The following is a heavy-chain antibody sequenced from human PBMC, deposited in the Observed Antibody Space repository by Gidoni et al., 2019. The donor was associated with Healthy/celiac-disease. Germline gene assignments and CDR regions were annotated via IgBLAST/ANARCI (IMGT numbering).Heavy chain of an antibody. CDR1: GSSISSYY. V-gene: IGHV4-59*08. CDR3: ARLGTSPSLDFDY. D-gene: IGHD2-2*01. CDR2: IYYSGST. Sequence: QVQLQESGPGLVKPSETLSLTCPVSGSSISSYYWSWIRQTPGKGLEWIGYIYYSGSTNYNPSLKSRVTISVDTSKNQCSLKLSSVTAADTAVYYCARLGTSPSLDFDYWGQGTLVTVSS. J-gene: IGHJ4*02.